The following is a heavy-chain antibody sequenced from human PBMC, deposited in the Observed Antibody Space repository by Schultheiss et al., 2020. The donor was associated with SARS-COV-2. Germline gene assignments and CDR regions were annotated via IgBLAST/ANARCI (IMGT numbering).Heavy chain of an antibody. CDR2: ISYDGSNK. D-gene: IGHD6-19*01. V-gene: IGHV3-30*18. CDR3: AKDLITAVAGDAYGMDV. J-gene: IGHJ6*02. CDR1: GFTFSSYD. Sequence: GGSLRLSCAASGFTFSSYDMHWVRQAPGKGLEWVAVISYDGSNKYYADSVKGRFTISRDNSKNTLYLQMNSLRAEDTAVYYCAKDLITAVAGDAYGMDVWGQGTTVTVSS.